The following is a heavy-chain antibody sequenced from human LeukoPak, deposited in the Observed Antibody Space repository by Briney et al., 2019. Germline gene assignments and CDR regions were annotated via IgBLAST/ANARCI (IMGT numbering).Heavy chain of an antibody. V-gene: IGHV1-46*01. Sequence: ASVKVSCKASGYTFTSYYMHWVRQAPGQGLEWMGIINPSGGSTSYAQKFQGRVTMTRDTSTSTVYMELSSLRSEDTAVYYCARAPGPPYYDFWSGTRENYFDYWGKEPWSPSPQ. CDR1: GYTFTSYY. D-gene: IGHD3-3*01. CDR2: INPSGGST. CDR3: ARAPGPPYYDFWSGTRENYFDY. J-gene: IGHJ4*01.